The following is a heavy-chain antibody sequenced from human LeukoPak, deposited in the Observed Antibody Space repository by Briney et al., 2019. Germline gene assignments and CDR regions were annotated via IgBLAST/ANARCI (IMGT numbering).Heavy chain of an antibody. D-gene: IGHD6-13*01. CDR1: VDSFSDYY. J-gene: IGHJ5*02. V-gene: IGHV4-34*01. Sequence: PSETLSLTCAVYVDSFSDYYWTWIRQPPGKGLEWIGEINHSGSTNYNPSLKSRDTISVDTSKNQFSLKLSSVTAADTAVYYCATTAAAGTRLAWFDPWGQGTLVTVSS. CDR3: ATTAAAGTRLAWFDP. CDR2: INHSGST.